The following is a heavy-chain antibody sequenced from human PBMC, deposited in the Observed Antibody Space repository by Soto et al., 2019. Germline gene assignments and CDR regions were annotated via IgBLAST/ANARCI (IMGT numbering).Heavy chain of an antibody. V-gene: IGHV4-59*01. CDR2: IYYTGST. D-gene: IGHD3-16*02. CDR3: AKYRRTEEEGFTLDS. Sequence: PSETLSLTCTVSGDSIKHYYWSWIRQPPGKRLEWIGYIYYTGSTTYNPSLESRVTMSVDTSNNQFYLKLSSVNAADTAVYYCAKYRRTEEEGFTLDSWGRGTLVTVSS. J-gene: IGHJ4*02. CDR1: GDSIKHYY.